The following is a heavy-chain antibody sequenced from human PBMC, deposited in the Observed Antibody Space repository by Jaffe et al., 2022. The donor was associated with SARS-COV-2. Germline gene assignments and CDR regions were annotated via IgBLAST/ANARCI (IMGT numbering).Heavy chain of an antibody. V-gene: IGHV2-26*01. CDR2: IFSNDEK. CDR1: GFSLSNARMG. Sequence: QVTLKESGPVLVKPTETLTLTCTVSGFSLSNARMGVSWIRQPPGKALEWLAHIFSNDEKSYSTSLKSRLTISKDTSKSQVVLTMTNMDPVDTATYYCARGGVNWNYALSWFDPWGQGTLVTVSS. D-gene: IGHD1-7*01. J-gene: IGHJ5*02. CDR3: ARGGVNWNYALSWFDP.